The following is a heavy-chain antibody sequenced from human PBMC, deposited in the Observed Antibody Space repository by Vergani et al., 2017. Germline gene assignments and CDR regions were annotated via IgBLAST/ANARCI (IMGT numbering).Heavy chain of an antibody. CDR2: IYSTGST. J-gene: IGHJ6*02. V-gene: IGHV4-59*02. Sequence: QVQLEESGPGLVKTSETLSLTCTDSGGSVNTYYWSWIRQSPGKGLEWIGYIYSTGSTNYNPSLNSRVTMSVDTSKNQFSLKLRSVTAADTAVYFCARVMYRDEASTGSRLPGMALWGQGTTVALSS. CDR3: ARVMYRDEASTGSRLPGMAL. D-gene: IGHD2-8*02. CDR1: GGSVNTYY.